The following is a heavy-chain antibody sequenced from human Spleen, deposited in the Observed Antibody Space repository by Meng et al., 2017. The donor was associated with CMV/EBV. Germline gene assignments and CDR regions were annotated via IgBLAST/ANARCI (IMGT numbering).Heavy chain of an antibody. D-gene: IGHD6-13*01. V-gene: IGHV3-23*01. CDR2: ISGST. CDR1: GFTFSNYA. J-gene: IGHJ5*02. Sequence: GESLKISCVASGFTFSNYAMAWVRQVPGKGLDWVSGISGSTYYADSVKGRFTISRDNSKNTLYLQMNSLRAEDTAVYYCAKDLAAAGNSGNWFDPWGQGTLVTVSS. CDR3: AKDLAAAGNSGNWFDP.